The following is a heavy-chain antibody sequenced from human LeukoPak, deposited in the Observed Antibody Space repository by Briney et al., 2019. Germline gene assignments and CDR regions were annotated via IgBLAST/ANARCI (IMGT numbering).Heavy chain of an antibody. CDR1: GFTFSGYG. D-gene: IGHD2/OR15-2a*01. V-gene: IGHV3-30*02. CDR2: IRYDGSDR. J-gene: IGHJ4*01. CDR3: AAINIAPFPIRVY. Sequence: PGGSLRLSCAASGFTFSGYGMHWVRQAPGKGLEWVSFIRYDGSDRYYADSVKGRFTISRDNSKNTLYLQMNSLRVEDTAVYYCAAINIAPFPIRVYWGHGTLVTVSS.